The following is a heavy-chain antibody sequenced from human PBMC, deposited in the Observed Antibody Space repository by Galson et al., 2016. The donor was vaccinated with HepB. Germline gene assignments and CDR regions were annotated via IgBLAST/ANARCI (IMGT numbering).Heavy chain of an antibody. CDR1: GISIKSSHW. V-gene: IGHV4-4*02. CDR3: ARSQDCADNACYVHRYFDF. D-gene: IGHD2-2*01. Sequence: SETLSLTCAVSGISIKSSHWWSWVRQSPGMGLEWIGEIYRSGGTYNNTSFDGRVTIPLDKHKNQVALQLTSLTAADTAVYYCARSQDCADNACYVHRYFDFWGRGVLVTVSS. J-gene: IGHJ4*02. CDR2: IYRSGGT.